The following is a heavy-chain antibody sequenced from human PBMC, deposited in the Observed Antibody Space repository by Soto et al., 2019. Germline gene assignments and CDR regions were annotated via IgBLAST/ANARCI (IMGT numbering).Heavy chain of an antibody. CDR3: AREEATAMVRHPHAWYFDY. CDR1: GGSISSYY. V-gene: IGHV4-59*01. J-gene: IGHJ4*02. D-gene: IGHD5-18*01. Sequence: SETLSLTCTVSGGSISSYYWSWIRQPPGKGLEWIGYIYYSGSTNYNPSLKSRVTISVDTSKNQFSLKLSYVTAADTAVYYCAREEATAMVRHPHAWYFDYWGQGTLVTVSS. CDR2: IYYSGST.